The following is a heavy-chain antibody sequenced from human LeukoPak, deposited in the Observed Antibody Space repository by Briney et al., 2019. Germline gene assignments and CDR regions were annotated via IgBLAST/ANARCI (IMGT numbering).Heavy chain of an antibody. Sequence: ASVKVSCKASGYTFTSNNINWVRQAPGQGLEWMGWMNPKSGNTDYAQKFQGRLTMTRDTSTNTAYMELSSLRSEDTAVYYCARERGYSYGYGDYWGQGTLVTVSS. CDR3: ARERGYSYGYGDY. V-gene: IGHV1-8*02. J-gene: IGHJ4*02. CDR2: MNPKSGNT. D-gene: IGHD5-18*01. CDR1: GYTFTSNN.